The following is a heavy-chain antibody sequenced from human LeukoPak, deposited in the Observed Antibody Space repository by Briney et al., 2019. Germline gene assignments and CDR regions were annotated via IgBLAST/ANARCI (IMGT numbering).Heavy chain of an antibody. CDR2: IYHSGST. CDR3: AREANYYGSGSYFEGTFDY. D-gene: IGHD3-10*01. CDR1: GFTFSSYW. V-gene: IGHV4-59*13. J-gene: IGHJ4*02. Sequence: GSLRLSCAASGFTFSSYWMSWIRQPPGKGLEWIGYIYHSGSTNYNPSLKSRVTISVDTSKNEFSLKLTSVTAADTAVYYCAREANYYGSGSYFEGTFDYWGQGSLVTVSS.